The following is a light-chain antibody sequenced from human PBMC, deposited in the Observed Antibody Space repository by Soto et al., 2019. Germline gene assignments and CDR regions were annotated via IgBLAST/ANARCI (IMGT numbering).Light chain of an antibody. CDR1: QRIRSY. CDR3: QQSYSTPRT. Sequence: DIQMTTSPSSLSAPVGDRITISCRASQRIRSYLNWYQQKRGKAPKLLIYAASSLQSGVPSRFSGSGSGTDFTLTISSLQPEDFATYYCQQSYSTPRTFGPGTKVDIK. V-gene: IGKV1-39*01. CDR2: AAS. J-gene: IGKJ3*01.